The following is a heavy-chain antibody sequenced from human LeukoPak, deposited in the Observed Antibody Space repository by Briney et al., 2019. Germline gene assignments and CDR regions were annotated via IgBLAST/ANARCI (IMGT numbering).Heavy chain of an antibody. CDR2: ITGSGGST. D-gene: IGHD3-3*01. V-gene: IGHV3-23*01. Sequence: PRGSLRLSCAASGFTFSSYAMSWVRQAPGKGLEWVSAITGSGGSTYYADPVKGRFTISRENSKNTLFLQMNRLRAEDTAVYYCTAYDFWSSFDYWGQGTLVTVSS. CDR1: GFTFSSYA. J-gene: IGHJ4*02. CDR3: TAYDFWSSFDY.